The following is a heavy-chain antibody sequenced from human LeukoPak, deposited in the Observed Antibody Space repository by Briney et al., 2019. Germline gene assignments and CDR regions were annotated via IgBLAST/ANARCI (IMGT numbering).Heavy chain of an antibody. CDR2: TYYRPRLYN. V-gene: IGHV6-1*01. J-gene: IGHJ6*02. CDR1: GDSFSSKSAA. Sequence: SQTLSLTCALSGDSFSSKSAAWNWLRQSPARGREWLGSTYYRPRLYNDYAASLKSPLIITPATSKNPFSLQLTPVTPADTAVYYCARADDYYGMDVWGQGTTVTVSS. CDR3: ARADDYYGMDV.